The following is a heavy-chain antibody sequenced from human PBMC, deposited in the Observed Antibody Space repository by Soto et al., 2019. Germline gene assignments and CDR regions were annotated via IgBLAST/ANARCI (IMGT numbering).Heavy chain of an antibody. CDR2: IYYRGST. J-gene: IGHJ4*02. D-gene: IGHD4-17*01. V-gene: IGHV4-31*03. CDR1: GGSISTGGYY. Sequence: QVQLQESGPGLVKPSQTLFLTCTVSGGSISTGGYYWTWIRQHPGKGLEWIGYIYYRGSTYYNPSLKSRVTISVDTSKNQFSLKLSSVTAADTAVYYCARGLSVTLFDNWGQGTLVTVSS. CDR3: ARGLSVTLFDN.